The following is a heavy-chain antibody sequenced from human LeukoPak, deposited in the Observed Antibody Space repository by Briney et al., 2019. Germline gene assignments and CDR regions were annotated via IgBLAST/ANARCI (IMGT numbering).Heavy chain of an antibody. CDR1: GFTFSSYA. CDR3: VGELLPYYGMDV. J-gene: IGHJ6*02. CDR2: ISYDGSNK. Sequence: GGSLRLSCAASGFTFSSYAMHWVRQAPGKGLEWVAVISYDGSNKYYADSVKGRFTISRDNSKNTLYLQMNSLRAEDAAVYYSVGELLPYYGMDVWGQGTTVTVSS. D-gene: IGHD3-10*01. V-gene: IGHV3-30-3*01.